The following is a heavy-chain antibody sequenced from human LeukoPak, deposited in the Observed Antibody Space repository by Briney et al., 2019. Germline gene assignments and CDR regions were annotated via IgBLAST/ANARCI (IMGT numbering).Heavy chain of an antibody. D-gene: IGHD1-26*01. CDR2: MSSSDRDT. CDR1: GFTFSSCA. Sequence: GGSLRLSCAASGFTFSSCAMSWVRQAPGKGLEWVSGMSSSDRDTYYADSVKGRFTISKDNSKNTLYLQMNNLGAEDTAVYYCAKGRWSSGRYYFDYWGQGTLVTVSS. V-gene: IGHV3-23*01. J-gene: IGHJ4*02. CDR3: AKGRWSSGRYYFDY.